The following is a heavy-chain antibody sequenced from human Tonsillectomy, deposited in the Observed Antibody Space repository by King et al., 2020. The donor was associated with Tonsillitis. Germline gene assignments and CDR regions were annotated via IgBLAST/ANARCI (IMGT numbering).Heavy chain of an antibody. CDR1: GFTFSSYY. D-gene: IGHD3-3*01. CDR2: IGAAGDT. V-gene: IGHV3-13*04. CDR3: ARGLKPAWYYDFWSGSSGIGY. J-gene: IGHJ4*02. Sequence: VQLVESGGGLIHPGGSLRLSCAASGFTFSSYYMHLVRQATGKGLEWVSYIGAAGDTYYPVSVKGRFTTSKEYAKNSLYLQSNSLRAGNTAVYYCARGLKPAWYYDFWSGSSGIGYWGQGALVTVPS.